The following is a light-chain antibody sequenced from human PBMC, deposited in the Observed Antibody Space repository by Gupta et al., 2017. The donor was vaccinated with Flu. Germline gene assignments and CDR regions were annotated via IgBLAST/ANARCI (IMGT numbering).Light chain of an antibody. CDR3: QQYASSVT. J-gene: IGKJ4*01. Sequence: EIVLTQSPGTLSLSPGERATLSCRASQSVPRNYLAWYQQKPGLAPRLLIYDASTRATGIPDRFTGSASGTDVTLTISRLDPEDFAVYYCQQYASSVTFAGGTKVEIK. V-gene: IGKV3-20*01. CDR2: DAS. CDR1: QSVPRNY.